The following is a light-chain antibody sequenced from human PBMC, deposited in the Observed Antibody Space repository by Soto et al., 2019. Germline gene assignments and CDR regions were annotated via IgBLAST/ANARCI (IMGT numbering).Light chain of an antibody. V-gene: IGKV4-1*01. Sequence: DIVMTQSPDSLAVFLGERATINCKSSQSVLYSSNNKNYLAWYQQKPGQPPKLLIYWASTRESGVPDRFSGSGSGTDLTLTISRLEPEDFAVYYCQQSWTFGQGTKVDIK. CDR2: WAS. CDR1: QSVLYSSNNKNY. CDR3: QQSWT. J-gene: IGKJ1*01.